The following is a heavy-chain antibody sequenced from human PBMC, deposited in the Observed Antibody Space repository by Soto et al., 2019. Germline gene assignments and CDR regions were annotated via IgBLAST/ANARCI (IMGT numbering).Heavy chain of an antibody. CDR2: ISYDGSNK. D-gene: IGHD2-15*01. CDR1: GVTFSSYG. V-gene: IGHV3-30*03. J-gene: IGHJ3*01. CDR3: SSPPYLPEDYFVV. Sequence: LRLSSAAYGVTFSSYGMHWVRQAPGKGLEWVAVISYDGSNKYYADSVKGRFTISRDNAKNTLYLQMSSLRAEDTAVYFFSSPPYLPEDYFVVLRRGPLVTV.